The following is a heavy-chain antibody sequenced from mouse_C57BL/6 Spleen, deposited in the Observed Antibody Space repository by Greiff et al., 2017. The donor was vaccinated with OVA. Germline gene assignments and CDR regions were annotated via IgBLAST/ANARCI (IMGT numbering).Heavy chain of an antibody. J-gene: IGHJ1*03. CDR1: DSEVFPIAY. V-gene: IGHV15-2*01. CDR2: ILPSIGRT. D-gene: IGHD1-1*01. CDR3: ARGNYYGSSYWYFDV. Sequence: QVQLQQSGSELRSPGSSVKLSCKDFDSEVFPIAYMSWVRQKPGHGFEWIGGILPSIGRTIYGEKFEDKATLDADTLSNTAYVELNSMTSEDSAIYYCARGNYYGSSYWYFDVWGTGTTVTVSS.